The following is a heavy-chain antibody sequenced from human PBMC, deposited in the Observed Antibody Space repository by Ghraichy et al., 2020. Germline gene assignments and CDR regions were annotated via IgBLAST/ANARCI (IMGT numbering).Heavy chain of an antibody. D-gene: IGHD4-17*01. CDR2: IGVSGDNT. J-gene: IGHJ4*02. CDR3: AKTNYGAYDELDY. Sequence: GESLNISCTTSGFTFSKAALNWIRQAPGKGLEWVAGIGVSGDNTIYAESMRGRFTISSDMSRNIVFLHMNSVRPDDTAVYYCAKTNYGAYDELDYWGQGTMVTVS. V-gene: IGHV3-23*01. CDR1: GFTFSKAA.